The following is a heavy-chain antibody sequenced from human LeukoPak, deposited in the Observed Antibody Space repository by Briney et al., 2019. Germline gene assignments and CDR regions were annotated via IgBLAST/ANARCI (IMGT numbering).Heavy chain of an antibody. CDR3: ARLSTVTTGTNWFDP. CDR2: IVPILGIA. J-gene: IGHJ5*02. Sequence: SVNVSCKASGGTFDSYAISWVRQAPGQGLEWMGRIVPILGIANYTQKFQGRVTITADKSTSTAYMELSSLRSEDTAVYYCARLSTVTTGTNWFDPWGQGTLVTVSS. V-gene: IGHV1-69*04. D-gene: IGHD4-17*01. CDR1: GGTFDSYA.